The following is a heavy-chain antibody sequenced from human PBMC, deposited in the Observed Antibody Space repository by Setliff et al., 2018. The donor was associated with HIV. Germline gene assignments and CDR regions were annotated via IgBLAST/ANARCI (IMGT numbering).Heavy chain of an antibody. V-gene: IGHV4-59*11. J-gene: IGHJ6*03. CDR3: ARGVVDYDFWSGSVDYYYMDV. CDR2: IYYSVST. D-gene: IGHD3-3*01. CDR1: GGSMNSHY. Sequence: SETLSLTCTVSGGSMNSHYWSWIRQSQGRGLEWIGYIYYSVSTKYNPSLKSRVSMSIDTSKNQFSLKMSSVTAADTAAYYCARGVVDYDFWSGSVDYYYMDVWGKGTTVTVSS.